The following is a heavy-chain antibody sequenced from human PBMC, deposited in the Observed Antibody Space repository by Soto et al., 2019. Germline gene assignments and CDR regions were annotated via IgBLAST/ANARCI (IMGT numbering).Heavy chain of an antibody. J-gene: IGHJ5*02. CDR3: AQAAQTRYNWNDLGNWFDP. Sequence: QVQLVQSGAEVKKPGSSVTVSCKESGGTFSSYAIAWVRQAPGQGLEWMGGIIPIFGIANYAQKFQGRVAITADESTNTAYMELSSLRSDDTAMYYCAQAAQTRYNWNDLGNWFDPWGQGTLVTVSS. CDR2: IIPIFGIA. V-gene: IGHV1-69*01. D-gene: IGHD1-1*01. CDR1: GGTFSSYA.